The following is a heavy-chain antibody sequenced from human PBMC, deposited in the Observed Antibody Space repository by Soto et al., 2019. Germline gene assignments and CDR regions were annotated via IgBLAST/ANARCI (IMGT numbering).Heavy chain of an antibody. J-gene: IGHJ4*02. Sequence: PXETLSLTCAVSGGSISSGGYSWSWIRQPPGKGLEWIGYIYHSGSTYYNPSLKSRVTISVDRSKNQFSLKLSSVTAADTAVYYCARGSIAANFDYSGQGTLVTVSS. CDR2: IYHSGST. CDR3: ARGSIAANFDY. V-gene: IGHV4-30-2*01. D-gene: IGHD6-6*01. CDR1: GGSISSGGYS.